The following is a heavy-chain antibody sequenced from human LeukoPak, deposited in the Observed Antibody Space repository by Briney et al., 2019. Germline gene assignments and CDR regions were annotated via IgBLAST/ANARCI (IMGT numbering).Heavy chain of an antibody. Sequence: GGSLRLSCAASGFTFSSYAMSWVRQATGKGLEWVSGISGSGGSTYYADSAKGRFTISRDNSKNTLYLQMNSLRAEDTAVYYCAKRVAGTFGWFDPWGQGTLVTVSS. CDR3: AKRVAGTFGWFDP. V-gene: IGHV3-23*01. J-gene: IGHJ5*02. D-gene: IGHD6-19*01. CDR2: ISGSGGST. CDR1: GFTFSSYA.